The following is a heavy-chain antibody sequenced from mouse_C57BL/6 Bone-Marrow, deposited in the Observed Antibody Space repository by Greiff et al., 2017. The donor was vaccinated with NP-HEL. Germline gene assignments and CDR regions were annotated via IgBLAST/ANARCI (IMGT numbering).Heavy chain of an antibody. V-gene: IGHV1-15*01. D-gene: IGHD1-1*01. CDR3: TPITTVVLDY. CDR1: GYTFTDYE. J-gene: IGHJ2*01. Sequence: QVQLQQSGAELVRPGASVTLSCKASGYTFTDYEMHWVQQTPVHGLEWIGAIDPETGGTAYNQKFKGKAILTADKSSSTAYMELRSLTSEDSAVYYCTPITTVVLDYWGQGTTLTVSS. CDR2: IDPETGGT.